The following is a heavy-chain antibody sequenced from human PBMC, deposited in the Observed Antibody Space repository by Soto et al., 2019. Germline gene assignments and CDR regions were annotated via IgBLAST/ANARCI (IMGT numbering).Heavy chain of an antibody. CDR3: ARVGYSSPFDY. V-gene: IGHV3-48*02. J-gene: IGHJ4*02. D-gene: IGHD5-18*01. Sequence: EVQLVESGGGLVQPGGSLGLSCAASGFPFSSISMTWVGQLQGRGREWVSYISSGSNTIYYADSVKGRFTISRDNAKNSLYLQMNSLRDEDTAVYYCARVGYSSPFDYWGQGTLLTVSS. CDR1: GFPFSSIS. CDR2: ISSGSNTI.